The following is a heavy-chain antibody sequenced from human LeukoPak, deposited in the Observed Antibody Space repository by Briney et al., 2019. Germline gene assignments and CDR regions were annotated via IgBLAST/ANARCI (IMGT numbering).Heavy chain of an antibody. CDR3: AREPIAARQIDY. Sequence: SETLSLTCTVSGGSISSGSYYWRWLRQPAGRGLEWIGRIYTSGSTNYNPSLKSRVTISVDTSKNQFSLKLSSVTAADTAVYYCAREPIAARQIDYWGQGTLVTVSS. D-gene: IGHD6-6*01. CDR2: IYTSGST. J-gene: IGHJ4*02. CDR1: GGSISSGSYY. V-gene: IGHV4-61*02.